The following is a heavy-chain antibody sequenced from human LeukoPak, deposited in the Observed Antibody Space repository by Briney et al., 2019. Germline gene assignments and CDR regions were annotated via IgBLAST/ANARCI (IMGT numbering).Heavy chain of an antibody. CDR1: GFAFKSYA. V-gene: IGHV3-23*01. D-gene: IGHD1-26*01. CDR2: INGGSFST. J-gene: IGHJ3*01. CDR3: AKVLRVGRGYDAFDV. Sequence: PGGSLRLSCAASGFAFKSYAMSWVRQAPGKGLEWVSVINGGSFSTYYADFVEGRFTISRDNSKNTLHLQMHSLRAEDTAVYYCAKVLRVGRGYDAFDVWGQGTMVTVST.